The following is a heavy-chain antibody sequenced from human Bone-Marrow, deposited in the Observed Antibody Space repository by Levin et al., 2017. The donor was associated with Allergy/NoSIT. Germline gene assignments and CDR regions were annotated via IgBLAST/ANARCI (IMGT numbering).Heavy chain of an antibody. V-gene: IGHV3-21*01. CDR1: GFTFTTYS. J-gene: IGHJ5*02. CDR3: SRGPVTISGEIWFDP. D-gene: IGHD5-24*01. Sequence: GGSLRLSCTASGFTFTTYSMNWVRQAPGKGLEWVSSITGDGYYIYYADSVKGRFTLSRDDAKNTLYLQMDSLRVEDTAIYFCSRGPVTISGEIWFDPWGQGTPVTVSS. CDR2: ITGDGYYI.